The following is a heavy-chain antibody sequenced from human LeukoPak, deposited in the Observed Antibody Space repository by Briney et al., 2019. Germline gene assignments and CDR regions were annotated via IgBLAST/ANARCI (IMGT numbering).Heavy chain of an antibody. CDR3: ARELPFDY. CDR1: GFTFSSYW. J-gene: IGHJ4*02. Sequence: PGGSLRLSCAASGFTFSSYWMHWVRQAPGKGLVWVSRISIDGSITTYADSVKGRFTISRDNAKNTLYLQMNSLRAEDTAVYYCARELPFDYWGQGTLVTVSS. V-gene: IGHV3-74*01. D-gene: IGHD2-15*01. CDR2: ISIDGSIT.